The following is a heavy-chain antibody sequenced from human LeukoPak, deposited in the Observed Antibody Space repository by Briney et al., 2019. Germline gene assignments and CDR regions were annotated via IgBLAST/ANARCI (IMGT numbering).Heavy chain of an antibody. CDR1: GFTFSSYW. D-gene: IGHD5-12*01. CDR2: IKQDGSEK. V-gene: IGHV3-7*02. J-gene: IGHJ4*02. Sequence: PGGSLRLSCAASGFTFSSYWMSWVRQAPGKGLEWVANIKQDGSEKYYVDSVKGRFAISRDNAKKTLYLQMNSLRAEDTAVYYCARSSTSGYDRIDFDYWGQGTQVTVSS. CDR3: ARSSTSGYDRIDFDY.